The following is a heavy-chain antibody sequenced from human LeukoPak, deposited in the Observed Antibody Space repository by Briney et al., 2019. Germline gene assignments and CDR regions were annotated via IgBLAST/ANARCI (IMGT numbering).Heavy chain of an antibody. D-gene: IGHD3-10*01. CDR3: ARDSGYYASGFDY. CDR2: ISSSGRTI. Sequence: PGGSLRLSCAASGFTFSSYEFNWVRQAPGKGLEWVSYISSSGRTIFYADSVKGRFTISRDNAKNSLYLQMNSLRAEDTAVYYCARDSGYYASGFDYWGQGTLVTVSS. J-gene: IGHJ4*02. V-gene: IGHV3-48*03. CDR1: GFTFSSYE.